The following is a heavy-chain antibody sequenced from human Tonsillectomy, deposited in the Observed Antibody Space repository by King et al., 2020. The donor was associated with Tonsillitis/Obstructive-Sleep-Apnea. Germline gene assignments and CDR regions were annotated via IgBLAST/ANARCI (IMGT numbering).Heavy chain of an antibody. CDR2: ISSSGSTI. D-gene: IGHD5-12*01. V-gene: IGHV3-48*03. CDR1: GFTFSTYE. J-gene: IGHJ2*01. Sequence: VQLVESGGGLVQPGGSLRLSCAASGFTFSTYEMNWVRQAPGKGLEWVSFISSSGSTIYYADSAKGRFTISRDNAKNSLYLQMNSLRAEDTAVYYCARDSLGWYFDLWGRGTLVSVSS. CDR3: ARDSLGWYFDL.